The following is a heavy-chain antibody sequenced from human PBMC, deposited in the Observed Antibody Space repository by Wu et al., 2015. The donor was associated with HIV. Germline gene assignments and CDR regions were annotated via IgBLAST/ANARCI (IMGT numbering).Heavy chain of an antibody. D-gene: IGHD6-25*01. V-gene: IGHV1-2*02. J-gene: IGHJ3*02. CDR3: ARETAGHNKAFDI. CDR1: EYSFSIYY. Sequence: QVHLVQSGAEVKEPGASVKISCKTEYSFSIYYMHWVRQAPGXGLEWLGCIWPHNDVTDYPQTFRGRFKVTGDRTMTTAYMELSGLTVDDTAFYYCARETAGHNKAFDIWGQGTMVTVSS. CDR2: IWPHNDVT.